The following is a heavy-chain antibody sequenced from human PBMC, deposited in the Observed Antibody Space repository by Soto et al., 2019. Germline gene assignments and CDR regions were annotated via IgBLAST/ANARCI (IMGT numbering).Heavy chain of an antibody. D-gene: IGHD6-19*01. CDR2: INHSGST. J-gene: IGHJ6*02. V-gene: IGHV4-34*01. Sequence: QVQLQQWGAGLLKPSETLSLTCAVYGGSFSGYYWSWIRQPPGKGREWIGEINHSGSTNYNPSLKSRVTISVDTSKSQFSLKLSSVTAADTAVYYCARGGPPRGYSSGWYPPGSYYYYGMDVWGQGTTVTVSS. CDR1: GGSFSGYY. CDR3: ARGGPPRGYSSGWYPPGSYYYYGMDV.